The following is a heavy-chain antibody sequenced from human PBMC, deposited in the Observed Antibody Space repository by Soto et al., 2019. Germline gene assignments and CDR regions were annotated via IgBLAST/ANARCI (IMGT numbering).Heavy chain of an antibody. CDR1: GFSLSTFG. CDR2: MLYDGTNI. J-gene: IGHJ5*02. CDR3: AKDAGTGS. Sequence: QVQLVESGGGVVQPGRSLRLSCAASGFSLSTFGMHWVRQAPGKGLEWLAGMLYDGTNIHYADSVKGRFTISRDSSKNTGYLEMNNLRAEDTAVYFCAKDAGTGSWGQGTLVTVSS. D-gene: IGHD1-1*01. V-gene: IGHV3-30*18.